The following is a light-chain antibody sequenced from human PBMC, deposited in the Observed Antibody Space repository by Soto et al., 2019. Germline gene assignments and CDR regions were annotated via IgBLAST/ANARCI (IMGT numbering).Light chain of an antibody. V-gene: IGKV3-20*01. CDR3: QQYGGSPRT. Sequence: EIVLTQSPGTLSLSPGERATLSCRASKSVSSSSLAWNQQKRGQAPRLLIHDASSRATGIPDRFSGSGSGTDFTLTISRLEPEDFAVYYCQQYGGSPRTFGQGTKVEVK. CDR2: DAS. J-gene: IGKJ1*01. CDR1: KSVSSSS.